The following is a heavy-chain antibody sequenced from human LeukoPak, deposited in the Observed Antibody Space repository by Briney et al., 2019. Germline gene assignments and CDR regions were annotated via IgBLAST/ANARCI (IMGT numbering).Heavy chain of an antibody. V-gene: IGHV1-3*01. CDR2: INPDNGDT. CDR1: GHTFTRNA. D-gene: IGHD6-13*01. Sequence: ASVKVSCKASGHTFTRNAMHWVRQAPGQRLEWMGWINPDNGDTKYSQKFQDRVTITRDTFATTVYMELSSLRSEDTTVYYCARDPGSSWYTFDYWGQGTLVTVSS. J-gene: IGHJ4*02. CDR3: ARDPGSSWYTFDY.